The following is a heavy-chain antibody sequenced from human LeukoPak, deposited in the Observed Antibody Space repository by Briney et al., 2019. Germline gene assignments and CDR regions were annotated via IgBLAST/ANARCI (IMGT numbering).Heavy chain of an antibody. V-gene: IGHV4-38-2*02. CDR1: GYSISSGYY. D-gene: IGHD3-22*01. CDR3: ARGGYYYYDSSGYHLIDN. Sequence: SETLSLTCTVSGYSISSGYYWGWIRQPPGKGLEWIGSIYHSGSTYYNPSLKSRVTISVDTSKNQFSLKLSSVTAADTALYYCARGGYYYYDSSGYHLIDNWGQGTLVTVSS. CDR2: IYHSGST. J-gene: IGHJ4*02.